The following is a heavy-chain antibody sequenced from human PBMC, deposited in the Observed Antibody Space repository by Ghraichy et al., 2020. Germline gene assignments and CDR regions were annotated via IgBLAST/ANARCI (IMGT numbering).Heavy chain of an antibody. CDR2: ITQSGRT. CDR3: ARDLSSD. J-gene: IGHJ4*02. V-gene: IGHV4-34*01. Sequence: SETLSLTCAVSGGSLGNYYWSWIRQPPGKGLEWIGEITQSGRTNYSPAPRSPVTISVDTSNNQFFLMMSSVTAAETAVYYCARDLSSDWGQGILVTVSP. CDR1: GGSLGNYY.